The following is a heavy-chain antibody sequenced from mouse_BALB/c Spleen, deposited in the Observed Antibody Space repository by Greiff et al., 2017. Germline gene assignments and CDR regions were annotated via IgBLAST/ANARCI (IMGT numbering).Heavy chain of an antibody. Sequence: EVKLQESGPELVKPGASVKISCKASGYSFTGYFMNWVMQSHGKSLEWIGRINPYNGDTFYNQKFKGKATLTVDKSSSTAHMELRSLASEDSAVYYCARWLYDGYSSYAMDYWGQGTSVTVSS. CDR2: INPYNGDT. V-gene: IGHV1-20*02. J-gene: IGHJ4*01. CDR3: ARWLYDGYSSYAMDY. CDR1: GYSFTGYF. D-gene: IGHD2-3*01.